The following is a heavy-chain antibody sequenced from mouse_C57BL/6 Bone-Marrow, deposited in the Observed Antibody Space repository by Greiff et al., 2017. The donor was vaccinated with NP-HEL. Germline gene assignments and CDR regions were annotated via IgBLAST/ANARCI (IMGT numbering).Heavy chain of an antibody. V-gene: IGHV1-55*01. D-gene: IGHD1-1*01. CDR3: ANYYGSSYGVDY. Sequence: QVQLQQPGAELVKPGASVKMSCKASGYTFTSYWITWVKQRPGQGLEWIGDIYPGSGSTNYNEKFKSKATLTVDTSSSTAYMQLSSLASEDSAVYYCANYYGSSYGVDYWGKGTTLTVSS. CDR2: IYPGSGST. CDR1: GYTFTSYW. J-gene: IGHJ2*01.